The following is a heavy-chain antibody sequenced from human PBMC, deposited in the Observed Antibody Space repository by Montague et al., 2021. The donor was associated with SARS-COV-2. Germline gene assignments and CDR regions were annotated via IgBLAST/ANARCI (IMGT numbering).Heavy chain of an antibody. CDR2: ISYTGST. D-gene: IGHD1-26*01. Sequence: SETLSLTCSVSGYSMSGSNFSWGWICQPPGKGLESIGSISYTGSTSYNASLKSRVTISVDTSKNEFSLRLSSVTASDTAVYYCARLYIQKTLVGASRRRWFGPWGKGTLASVAS. J-gene: IGHJ5*02. CDR3: ARLYIQKTLVGASRRRWFGP. V-gene: IGHV4-39*01. CDR1: GYSMSGSNFS.